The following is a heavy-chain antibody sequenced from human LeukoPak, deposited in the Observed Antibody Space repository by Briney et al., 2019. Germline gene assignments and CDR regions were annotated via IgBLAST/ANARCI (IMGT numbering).Heavy chain of an antibody. CDR3: ARGLAAAGTRGPY. V-gene: IGHV3-21*01. CDR1: GFIFSSDS. CDR2: ISSTGIYI. J-gene: IGHJ4*02. Sequence: GGSLRLPCATSGFIFSSDSMIWVRQAPGKGLEWVSSISSTGIYIYYADSLKGRFTISRDNAKNSLYLQMNSLRSDDTAVYYCARGLAAAGTRGPYWGQGTLVTVSS. D-gene: IGHD6-13*01.